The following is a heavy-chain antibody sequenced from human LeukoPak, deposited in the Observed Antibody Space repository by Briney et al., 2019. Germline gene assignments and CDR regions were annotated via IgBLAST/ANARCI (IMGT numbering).Heavy chain of an antibody. CDR1: GFTFSDAW. Sequence: PGGSLRLSCAASGFTFSDAWMSWVRQAPGKGLEWVGRIKSKADGGTTDYAAPVKGRFTISRDDSKSTLYLQMNSLKTEDTAFYYCTTIGRAMVMDFDYWGQGTLVTVSS. CDR2: IKSKADGGTT. J-gene: IGHJ4*02. CDR3: TTIGRAMVMDFDY. V-gene: IGHV3-15*01. D-gene: IGHD5-18*01.